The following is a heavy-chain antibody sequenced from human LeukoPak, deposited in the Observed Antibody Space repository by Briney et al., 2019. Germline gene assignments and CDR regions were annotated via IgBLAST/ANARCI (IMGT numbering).Heavy chain of an antibody. D-gene: IGHD3-10*01. Sequence: ASVKVSCKGSGYNFAGYYIHWVRQAPGQGLEWMGRINPRDGETNFAQKFQGRVTMTRDTSISTAYMELSGLRPDDTAVYYCGRDWELRFHQGGLDYWGQGTLVTVSS. CDR2: INPRDGET. V-gene: IGHV1-2*06. CDR3: GRDWELRFHQGGLDY. CDR1: GYNFAGYY. J-gene: IGHJ4*02.